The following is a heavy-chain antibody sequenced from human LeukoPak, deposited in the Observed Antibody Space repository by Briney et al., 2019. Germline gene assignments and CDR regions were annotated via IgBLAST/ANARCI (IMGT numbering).Heavy chain of an antibody. CDR2: IYHSGST. J-gene: IGHJ3*02. D-gene: IGHD6-19*01. Sequence: SETLSLTCAVSGYSISSGYYWGWIRQPPGKGLEWIGSIYHSGSTYYNPSLKSRVTISVDTPENQFSLKLSSVTAADTAVYYCASRRKAPGIAVAGTIAFDIWGQGTMVTVSS. CDR3: ASRRKAPGIAVAGTIAFDI. V-gene: IGHV4-38-2*01. CDR1: GYSISSGYY.